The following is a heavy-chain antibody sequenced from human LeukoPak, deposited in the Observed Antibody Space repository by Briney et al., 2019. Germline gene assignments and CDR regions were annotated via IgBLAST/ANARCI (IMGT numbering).Heavy chain of an antibody. CDR2: INPSGGST. CDR1: GYTFTSYY. V-gene: IGHV1-46*01. CDR3: ARVAAEVVGVPGPIGFGWLRRDYYYMDV. J-gene: IGHJ6*03. Sequence: ASVTVSCKASGYTFTSYYIHWVRQAPGEGLEWMGIINPSGGSTSYAQKFQGRVTMTRDMSTSTVYMELSSLRSEDTAVYYCARVAAEVVGVPGPIGFGWLRRDYYYMDVWGKGTTVTVSS. D-gene: IGHD2-2*02.